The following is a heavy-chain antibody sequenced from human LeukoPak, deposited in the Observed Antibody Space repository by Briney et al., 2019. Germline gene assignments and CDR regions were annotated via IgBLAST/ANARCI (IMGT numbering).Heavy chain of an antibody. CDR2: ISWNSGSI. D-gene: IGHD6-19*01. Sequence: GRSLRLSCAASGLSFVVYAMHWFRQAPGKGLEWVSGISWNSGSIGYADSVMGRLSISRGTAKNSLYLQMNSLRAEDTALYYCAKDRLGYSSGWYGYGMDVWGQGTTVTVSS. CDR1: GLSFVVYA. CDR3: AKDRLGYSSGWYGYGMDV. J-gene: IGHJ6*02. V-gene: IGHV3-9*01.